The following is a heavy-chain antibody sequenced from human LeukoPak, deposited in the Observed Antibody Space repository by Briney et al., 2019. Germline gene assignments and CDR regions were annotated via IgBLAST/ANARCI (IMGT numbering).Heavy chain of an antibody. CDR3: ARSATVTNYYYYYMDV. V-gene: IGHV1-18*01. CDR2: ISAYNDNT. CDR1: GYTFTSYG. Sequence: GASVKVSCKASGYTFTSYGISWVRQAPGQGLEWMGWISAYNDNTNYAQKLQGRVTMTTDTSTSTAYMELSSLRSEDTAVYYCARSATVTNYYYYYMDVWGKGTTVAVSS. D-gene: IGHD4-17*01. J-gene: IGHJ6*03.